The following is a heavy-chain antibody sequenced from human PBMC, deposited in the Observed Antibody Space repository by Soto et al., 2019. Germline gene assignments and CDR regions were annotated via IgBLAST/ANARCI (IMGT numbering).Heavy chain of an antibody. D-gene: IGHD6-13*01. CDR3: ARVVSSSWSFDY. V-gene: IGHV3-53*01. Sequence: GGSLRLTCAVSGFTASSNYMSWVRQAPGKGLEWVSVIYNGGSTYYADSVKGRFTISRDNSKNTLYLQMNSLRAEDTAVYYCARVVSSSWSFDYWGQGTLVTVSS. J-gene: IGHJ4*02. CDR2: IYNGGST. CDR1: GFTASSNY.